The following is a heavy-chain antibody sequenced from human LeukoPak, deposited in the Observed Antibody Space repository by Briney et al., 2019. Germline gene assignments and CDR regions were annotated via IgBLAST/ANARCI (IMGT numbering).Heavy chain of an antibody. J-gene: IGHJ5*02. V-gene: IGHV1-2*02. CDR3: ARDEEGYGSGSFALSSPWFDP. Sequence: ASVKVSCKASGYTFTGYYMHWVRQAPGQGLEWMGWINPNSGGTNYAQKFQGRVTMTRDTSISTAYMELSRLRSDDTAVYYCARDEEGYGSGSFALSSPWFDPWGQGTLVTVSS. D-gene: IGHD3-10*01. CDR1: GYTFTGYY. CDR2: INPNSGGT.